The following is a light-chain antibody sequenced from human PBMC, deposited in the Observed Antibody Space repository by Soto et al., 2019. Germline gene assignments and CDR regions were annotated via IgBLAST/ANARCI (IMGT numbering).Light chain of an antibody. CDR1: QSLLYISNNQNY. CDR2: GAS. J-gene: IGKJ5*01. CDR3: QQYYSSIT. V-gene: IGKV4-1*01. Sequence: DIVMTQSPDSLAVSLGERATINCKSSQSLLYISNNQNYLGWYQQKPGQPPKLLIYGASTRESGVPDRFSGSGSGTDFTLTIISLQAEDVALYYCQQYYSSITFGQGTRLEIK.